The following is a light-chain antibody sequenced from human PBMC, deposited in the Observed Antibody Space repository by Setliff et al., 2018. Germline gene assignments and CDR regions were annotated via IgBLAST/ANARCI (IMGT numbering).Light chain of an antibody. V-gene: IGLV1-44*01. CDR3: ATWDDSLSGLV. CDR1: RSNIGPNT. Sequence: QSALTQPPSASGTPGQRVTISCSGGRSNIGPNTVDWYQQLPGTVPKLLIYANNQRPSGAPARFSGSKSGASASLAISELQSEDEADYYCATWDDSLSGLVFGGGTQLTVL. J-gene: IGLJ2*01. CDR2: ANN.